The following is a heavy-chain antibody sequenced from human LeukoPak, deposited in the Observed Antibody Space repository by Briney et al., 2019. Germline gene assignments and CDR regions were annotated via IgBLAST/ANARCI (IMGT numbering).Heavy chain of an antibody. D-gene: IGHD2-8*01. CDR1: GFTFRNYW. CDR3: VRGTNDWTGIDY. CDR2: INLDGTSP. Sequence: GGSLSLSCAASGFTFRNYWMHWARQVPGKGLVCVSRINLDGTSPHYADSVKGRFTISRHNARNILYMQMNSLRVEDTAIYYCVRGTNDWTGIDYWGQGILVTVSS. J-gene: IGHJ4*02. V-gene: IGHV3-74*01.